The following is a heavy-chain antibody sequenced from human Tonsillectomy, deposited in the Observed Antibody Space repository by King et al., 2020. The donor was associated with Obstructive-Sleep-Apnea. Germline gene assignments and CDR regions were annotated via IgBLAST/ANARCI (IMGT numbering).Heavy chain of an antibody. Sequence: VQLGESRAEVKKPGESLKISCKASGYHFAINWNGWVRQMPGKGLQWMGIIFPADSDNRYSPSFQGRVTLLADKSISTAYLQWSSLKASDTAMYYCASQGDLLELRDDALDIWGQGTMVTVSS. D-gene: IGHD1-7*01. CDR2: IFPADSDN. J-gene: IGHJ3*02. CDR1: GYHFAINW. CDR3: ASQGDLLELRDDALDI. V-gene: IGHV5-51*01.